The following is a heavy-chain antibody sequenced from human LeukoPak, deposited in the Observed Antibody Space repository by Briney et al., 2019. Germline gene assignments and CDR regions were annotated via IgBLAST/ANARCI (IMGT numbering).Heavy chain of an antibody. Sequence: SETLSLTCTVSGGSISSSSYYWGWIRQPPGKGLEWIGSIYYSGSTNYNPSLKSRVTISVDTSKNQFSLKLSSVTAADTAVYYCARQDYDILTGYIFDYWGQGTLVTVSS. D-gene: IGHD3-9*01. J-gene: IGHJ4*02. CDR2: IYYSGST. CDR3: ARQDYDILTGYIFDY. CDR1: GGSISSSSYY. V-gene: IGHV4-39*01.